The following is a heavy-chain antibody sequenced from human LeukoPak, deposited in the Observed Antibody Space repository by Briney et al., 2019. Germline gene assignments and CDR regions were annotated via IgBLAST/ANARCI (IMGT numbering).Heavy chain of an antibody. Sequence: QAGGSLRLSCAASGFTFSSYSMNWVRQAPGKGLEWVSSISSSSSYIYYADSVKGRFTISRDNAKNSLYLQMNSLRAEDTAVYYCARDGNYSSGRPRFDPWGQGTLVTVSS. D-gene: IGHD6-19*01. J-gene: IGHJ5*02. CDR3: ARDGNYSSGRPRFDP. CDR1: GFTFSSYS. CDR2: ISSSSSYI. V-gene: IGHV3-21*01.